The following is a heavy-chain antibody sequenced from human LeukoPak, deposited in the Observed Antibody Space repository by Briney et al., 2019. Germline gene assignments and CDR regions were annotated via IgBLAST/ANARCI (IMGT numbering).Heavy chain of an antibody. CDR1: GFTFSSYA. D-gene: IGHD5-12*01. CDR2: ISSNGGST. Sequence: PGGSLRLSCSASGFTFSSYAMHWVRQAPGKGPEYVSAISSNGGSTYYADSVKGRFTISRDNSKNTLYLQMSSLRAEDTAVYYCVKGLYSGYDSPFDYWGQGTLVTVSS. V-gene: IGHV3-64D*06. CDR3: VKGLYSGYDSPFDY. J-gene: IGHJ4*02.